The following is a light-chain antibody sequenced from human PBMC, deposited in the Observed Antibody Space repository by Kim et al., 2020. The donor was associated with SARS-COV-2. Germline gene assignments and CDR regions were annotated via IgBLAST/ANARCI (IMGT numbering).Light chain of an antibody. CDR2: GKN. Sequence: SSELTQDPAVSVALGQTVRITCPGDSLRSYYATWYQQKPGQAPIVVIYGKNNRPSGIPDRFSGSSSGDTASLTITGTQAGDEADYYCNSRGSNDNVLFGGGTQLTVL. V-gene: IGLV3-19*01. J-gene: IGLJ2*01. CDR3: NSRGSNDNVL. CDR1: SLRSYY.